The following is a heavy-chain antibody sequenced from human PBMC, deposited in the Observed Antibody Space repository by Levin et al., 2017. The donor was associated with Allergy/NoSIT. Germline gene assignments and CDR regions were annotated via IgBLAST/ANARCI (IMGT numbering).Heavy chain of an antibody. D-gene: IGHD1-26*01. CDR2: IRGSGGRT. J-gene: IGHJ4*02. Sequence: HPGGSLRLSCAASGFIFSSYAMNWVRQAPGKGLEWVSGIRGSGGRTHYADSVKGRFTISRDESKNTLHLQMNSLRVEDTAVYYCAKGMGNAKHNELDYWGQGTLVTVSS. V-gene: IGHV3-23*01. CDR3: AKGMGNAKHNELDY. CDR1: GFIFSSYA.